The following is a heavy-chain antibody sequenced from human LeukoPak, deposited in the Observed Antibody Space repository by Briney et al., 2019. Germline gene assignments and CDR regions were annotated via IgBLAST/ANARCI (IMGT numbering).Heavy chain of an antibody. V-gene: IGHV4-59*12. CDR1: GGSISSYY. J-gene: IGHJ4*02. D-gene: IGHD3-22*01. Sequence: SETLSLTCTVSGGSISSYYWSWIRQPPGKGLEWIGYIYYSGSTNYNPSLKSRVTISVDTSKNQFSLKLSSVTAADTAVYYCARLSSGYYSRLDYWGQGTLVTVSS. CDR2: IYYSGST. CDR3: ARLSSGYYSRLDY.